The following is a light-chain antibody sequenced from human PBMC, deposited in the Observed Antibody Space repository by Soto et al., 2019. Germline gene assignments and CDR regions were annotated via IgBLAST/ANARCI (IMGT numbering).Light chain of an antibody. CDR3: QQEWT. Sequence: EIVLTQAPGSLSLSPGERATLSCRASQSVSNNYLAWYQQKPGQAPRLLIYGASNRATGIPDRFSGSASGTDFTLTINRLEPEDFAVYYCQQEWTFGPGTKVDIK. CDR2: GAS. J-gene: IGKJ1*01. CDR1: QSVSNNY. V-gene: IGKV3-20*01.